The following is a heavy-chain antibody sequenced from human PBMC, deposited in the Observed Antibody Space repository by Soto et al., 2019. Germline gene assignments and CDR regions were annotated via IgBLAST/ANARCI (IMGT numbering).Heavy chain of an antibody. D-gene: IGHD6-19*01. CDR1: GFTFSSYA. CDR3: AKDGRTAVAGPGAYYFDY. J-gene: IGHJ4*02. Sequence: EVQLLESGGGLVQPGGSLRLSCAASGFTFSSYAMSWVRQAPGKGLEWVSAISGSGGSTYYADSVKGRFTISRDNSKNTLYLQMNSLRAEDTAVYCCAKDGRTAVAGPGAYYFDYWGQGTLVTVSS. CDR2: ISGSGGST. V-gene: IGHV3-23*01.